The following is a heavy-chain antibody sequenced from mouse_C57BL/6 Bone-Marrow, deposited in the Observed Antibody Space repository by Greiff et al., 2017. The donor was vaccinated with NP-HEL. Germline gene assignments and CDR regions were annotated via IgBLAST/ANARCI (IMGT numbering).Heavy chain of an antibody. CDR1: GYTFTSYW. V-gene: IGHV1-61*01. CDR3: ARRGGYDVYYFDY. Sequence: QVQLQQPGAELVRPGSSVKLSCKASGYTFTSYWMDWVKQRPGQGLEWIGNIYPSDSETHYNQKFKDKATLTVDKSSSTAYMQLSSLTSEDSAVDYCARRGGYDVYYFDYWGQGTTLTVSS. CDR2: IYPSDSET. D-gene: IGHD2-2*01. J-gene: IGHJ2*01.